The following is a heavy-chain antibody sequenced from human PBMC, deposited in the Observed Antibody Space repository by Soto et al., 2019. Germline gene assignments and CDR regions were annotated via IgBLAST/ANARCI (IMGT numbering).Heavy chain of an antibody. Sequence: SETLSLTCTVSGGSISSYYWSWIRQPPGKGLEWIGYIYYSGSTNYNPSLKSRVTISVDTSKNQFSLKLSSVTAADTAVYYCASLISSSIEGVDYWGQGTLVTVSS. J-gene: IGHJ4*02. CDR1: GGSISSYY. D-gene: IGHD6-6*01. CDR3: ASLISSSIEGVDY. V-gene: IGHV4-59*01. CDR2: IYYSGST.